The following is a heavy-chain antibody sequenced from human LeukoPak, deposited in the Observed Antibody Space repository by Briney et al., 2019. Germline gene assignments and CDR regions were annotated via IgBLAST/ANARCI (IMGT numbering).Heavy chain of an antibody. CDR2: IRGNAGTT. CDR3: AKGHGDSSGYYYFDS. V-gene: IGHV3-23*01. Sequence: GGSLRLSCAASGFIFSNYGMSWVRQAPGKGLEWVSAIRGNAGTTYYTDSVKGRFTIFRDNSKNMLYLQMNSLRVEDTAVYYCAKGHGDSSGYYYFDSWGQGTLVTVSS. D-gene: IGHD3-22*01. CDR1: GFIFSNYG. J-gene: IGHJ4*02.